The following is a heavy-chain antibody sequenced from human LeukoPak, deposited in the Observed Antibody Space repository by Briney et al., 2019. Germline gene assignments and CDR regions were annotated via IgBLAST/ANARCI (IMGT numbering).Heavy chain of an antibody. D-gene: IGHD3-22*01. CDR1: GGSISSSSYY. V-gene: IGHV4-39*07. CDR3: ASSDSSGYYVDY. Sequence: SGTLSLTCAVSGGSISSSSYYWGWIRQPPGKGLEWIGSIYYSESTYYNPSLKSRVTISVDMSKNQFSLKLNSVTAADTAVFYCASSDSSGYYVDYWGQGTLVTVSS. CDR2: IYYSEST. J-gene: IGHJ4*02.